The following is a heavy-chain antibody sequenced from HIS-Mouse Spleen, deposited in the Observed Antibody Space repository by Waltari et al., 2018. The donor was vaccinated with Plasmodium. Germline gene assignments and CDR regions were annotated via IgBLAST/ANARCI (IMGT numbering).Heavy chain of an antibody. Sequence: QVQLQQWGAGLLKPSETLSLTCAVYGGSFSGYYWSWIRQPPGKGLEWIGEINQSGTTNYNPSLKSRVTISVDTSKSRVSLKLSSVTAADTAVYYCARGPGDIVATTFDYWGQGTLVTVSS. CDR3: ARGPGDIVATTFDY. V-gene: IGHV4-34*01. J-gene: IGHJ4*02. CDR1: GGSFSGYY. CDR2: INQSGTT. D-gene: IGHD5-12*01.